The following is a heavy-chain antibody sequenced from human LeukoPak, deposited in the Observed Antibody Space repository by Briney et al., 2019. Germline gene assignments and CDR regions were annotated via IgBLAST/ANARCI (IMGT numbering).Heavy chain of an antibody. CDR1: GFTFSSYA. CDR3: ARGIPFDY. Sequence: GGSLRLSRAASGFTFSSYAMHWVRQAPGKGLEWVAVISYDGSNRYYADSVKGRFTISRDNSKNTLYLQMNSLRAEDTAVYYCARGIPFDYWGQGTLVTVSS. J-gene: IGHJ4*02. V-gene: IGHV3-30-3*01. CDR2: ISYDGSNR.